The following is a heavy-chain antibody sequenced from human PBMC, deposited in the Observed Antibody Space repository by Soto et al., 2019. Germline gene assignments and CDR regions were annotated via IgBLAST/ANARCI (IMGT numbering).Heavy chain of an antibody. J-gene: IGHJ4*02. CDR2: INGDGSST. D-gene: IGHD2-2*01. V-gene: IGHV3-74*01. CDR1: GFVFRNYY. CDR3: GRGGVPASLDY. Sequence: EVQLVESGGGSVQPGGSLRLSCETSGFVFRNYYMHWARQAPGKGLLWVSHINGDGSSTGYADSVKGRVTISRDNAKNRLYLQMNGPSVEDTAVYFCGRGGVPASLDYWGQGILVTVSS.